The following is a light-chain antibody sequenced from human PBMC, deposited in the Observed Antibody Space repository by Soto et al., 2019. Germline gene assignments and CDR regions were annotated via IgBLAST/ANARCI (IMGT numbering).Light chain of an antibody. CDR2: GAS. CDR3: QQYGSSPRA. J-gene: IGKJ3*01. CDR1: QSVSSSY. Sequence: EIVLTQSPGPLSLSPGERATLSCRASQSVSSSYLAWYQQKPGQAPRLLIYGASSRATGIPDRFSGSGSGTDFTLTISRLEPEDFAVDYCQQYGSSPRAFGPGTKVDIK. V-gene: IGKV3-20*01.